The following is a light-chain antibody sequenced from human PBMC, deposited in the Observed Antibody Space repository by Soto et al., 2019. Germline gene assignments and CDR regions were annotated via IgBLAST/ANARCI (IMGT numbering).Light chain of an antibody. J-gene: IGKJ1*01. CDR3: QHYRSPLCT. V-gene: IGKV3-15*01. Sequence: IVMTQSPATLSVSPWERATLSCSAIQIVRNNLAWYQQKPGQAPRLLIYRASTSATGIPARLSRSGSGTEFTLTISSLQSEDFAVYSSQHYRSPLCTFGQGTKVDIK. CDR2: RAS. CDR1: QIVRNN.